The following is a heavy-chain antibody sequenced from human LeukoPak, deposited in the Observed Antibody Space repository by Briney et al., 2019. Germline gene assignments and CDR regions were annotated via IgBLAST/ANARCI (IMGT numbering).Heavy chain of an antibody. CDR2: IYYSGST. V-gene: IGHV4-31*03. J-gene: IGHJ2*01. CDR3: ARGRGYSYGYSLRYFDL. CDR1: DGSISSDDYY. Sequence: SQTLSLTCTVSDGSISSDDYYWSWIRQHPGKGLEWIGYIYYSGSTYYNLSLKSRVTISVDTSKSQFSLKLSSVTAADTAVYYCARGRGYSYGYSLRYFDLWGRGTLVTVSS. D-gene: IGHD5-18*01.